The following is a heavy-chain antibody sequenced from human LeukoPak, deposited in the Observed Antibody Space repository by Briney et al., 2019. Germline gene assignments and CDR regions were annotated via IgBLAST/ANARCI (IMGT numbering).Heavy chain of an antibody. Sequence: ASVKVSCKASGYTFTMYYIHWVRQAPGQGLEWMGMINPSDGATTYAQRFQGRVTMTRDMSTTTVYMDLRSLRSEDTAVYFCAREQGGGLIWILGGLFASYYTYYYMDVWGRGTTVTVSS. D-gene: IGHD3-16*01. V-gene: IGHV1-46*01. CDR3: AREQGGGLIWILGGLFASYYTYYYMDV. J-gene: IGHJ6*03. CDR1: GYTFTMYY. CDR2: INPSDGAT.